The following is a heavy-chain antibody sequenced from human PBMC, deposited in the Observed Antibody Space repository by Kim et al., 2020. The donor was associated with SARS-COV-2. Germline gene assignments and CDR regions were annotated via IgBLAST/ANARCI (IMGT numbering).Heavy chain of an antibody. J-gene: IGHJ6*02. D-gene: IGHD6-19*01. CDR3: ARWGGIAVAGTSRYYYGMDV. CDR2: INPNSGGT. Sequence: ASVKVSCKASGYTFTGYYMHWVRQAPGQGLEWMGWINPNSGGTNYAQKFQGWVTMTRDTSISTAYMELSRLRSDDTAVYYCARWGGIAVAGTSRYYYGMDVWGQGTTVTVSS. CDR1: GYTFTGYY. V-gene: IGHV1-2*04.